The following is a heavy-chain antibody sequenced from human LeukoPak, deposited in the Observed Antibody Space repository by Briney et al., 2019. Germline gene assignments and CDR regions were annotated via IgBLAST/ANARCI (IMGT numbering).Heavy chain of an antibody. J-gene: IGHJ4*02. D-gene: IGHD1-26*01. CDR3: AKGSTSSGSLVDY. Sequence: GGSLRLSCAASGFTFDDYAMHWVRQAPGKGLEWVSGISWNSGSIGYADSVKGRFTISRDNAKNSLYLQMNSLRAEDTALYYCAKGSTSSGSLVDYWGQGTLVTVSS. CDR2: ISWNSGSI. V-gene: IGHV3-9*01. CDR1: GFTFDDYA.